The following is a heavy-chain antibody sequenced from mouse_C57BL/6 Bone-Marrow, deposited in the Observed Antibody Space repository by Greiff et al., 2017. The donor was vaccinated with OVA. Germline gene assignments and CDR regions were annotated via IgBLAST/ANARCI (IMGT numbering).Heavy chain of an antibody. CDR3: AREFDFDVDAMDY. CDR1: GFTFSDYG. J-gene: IGHJ4*01. CDR2: ISSGSSTI. D-gene: IGHD2-4*01. V-gene: IGHV5-17*01. Sequence: EVKVEESGGGLVKPGGSLKLSCAASGFTFSDYGMHWVRQAPEKGLEWVAYISSGSSTIYYADTVKGRFTIYSDNAKNTLFLQITSLRSEDTAMYYCAREFDFDVDAMDYWGQGTSVTVSS.